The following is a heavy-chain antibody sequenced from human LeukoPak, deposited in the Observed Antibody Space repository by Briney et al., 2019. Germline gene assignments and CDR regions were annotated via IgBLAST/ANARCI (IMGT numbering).Heavy chain of an antibody. CDR3: ARDVRADFWSGYPNHAFDI. D-gene: IGHD3-3*01. CDR2: IKQDGSEQ. V-gene: IGHV3-7*01. J-gene: IGHJ3*02. CDR1: GFTFSSHW. Sequence: GSLRLSCAASGFTFSSHWMSWVRQAPGKGLEWVANIKQDGSEQYYVDSVKGRFTISRDNAKNSLYLQMNSLRAEDTAVYYCARDVRADFWSGYPNHAFDIWGQGTLVTVSS.